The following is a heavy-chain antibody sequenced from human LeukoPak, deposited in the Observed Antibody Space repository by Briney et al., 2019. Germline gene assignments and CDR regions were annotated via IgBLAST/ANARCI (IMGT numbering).Heavy chain of an antibody. CDR3: AGGSGSYDKWFDP. Sequence: SVKVSRKASGGTFSSYAISWVRQAPGQGLEWMGGIIPIFGTANYAQKFQGRVTITADESTSTAYMELSSLRSEDTAVYYCAGGSGSYDKWFDPWGQGTLVTVSS. J-gene: IGHJ5*02. V-gene: IGHV1-69*13. CDR2: IIPIFGTA. CDR1: GGTFSSYA. D-gene: IGHD3-10*01.